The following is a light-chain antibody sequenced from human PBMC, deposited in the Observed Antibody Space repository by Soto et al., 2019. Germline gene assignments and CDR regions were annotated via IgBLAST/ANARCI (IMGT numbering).Light chain of an antibody. V-gene: IGLV1-44*01. CDR1: SSNIGSNN. Sequence: QSVLTQPPSASGTPGQRVTISSSGGSSNIGSNNVNWYQQLPGTAPKLLIYSNTQRPSGVPDRFSGSKSGTSASLAISGLQSEDEADYYCAEWDDRLNYVFGPGTKVTVL. CDR2: SNT. J-gene: IGLJ1*01. CDR3: AEWDDRLNYV.